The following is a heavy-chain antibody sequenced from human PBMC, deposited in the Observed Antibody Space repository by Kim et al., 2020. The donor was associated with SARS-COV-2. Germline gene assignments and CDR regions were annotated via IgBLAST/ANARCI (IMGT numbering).Heavy chain of an antibody. V-gene: IGHV5-51*01. Sequence: GESLKISCNASGYSFTNYLIGWVRQLPGKGLEWMGIINPGDSDTTYSPSFQGQVTISVDKSVDTAYLQWTSLKASDTAMYYCARVYCSAGSCYLGWFDPW. J-gene: IGHJ5*02. CDR3: ARVYCSAGSCYLGWFDP. D-gene: IGHD2-15*01. CDR1: GYSFTNYL. CDR2: INPGDSDT.